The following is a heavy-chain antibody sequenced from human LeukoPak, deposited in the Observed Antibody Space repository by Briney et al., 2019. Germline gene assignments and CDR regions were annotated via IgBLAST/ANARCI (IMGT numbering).Heavy chain of an antibody. V-gene: IGHV4-4*07. CDR1: GSSISSYY. D-gene: IGHD1-7*01. Sequence: SETLSLTCTVSGSSISSYYWSWIRQPAGKGLEWIGRIYTSGSTNYNPSLKSRVTMSVDTSKNQFSLKLSSVTAADTAVYYCAREAGIVYNWNYGAKNWFDPWGQGTLVTVSS. CDR2: IYTSGST. CDR3: AREAGIVYNWNYGAKNWFDP. J-gene: IGHJ5*02.